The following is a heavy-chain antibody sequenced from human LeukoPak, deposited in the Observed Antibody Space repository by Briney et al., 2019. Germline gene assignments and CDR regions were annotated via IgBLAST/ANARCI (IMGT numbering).Heavy chain of an antibody. J-gene: IGHJ4*02. V-gene: IGHV3-21*01. CDR3: ARDWTTVGPFDY. D-gene: IGHD4-11*01. Sequence: GGSLRLSCAASEFTFSSYSMNWVRQAPGKGLEWVSSISSSSYKYYADSVKGRFTISRDNAKNSLYLQMNSPRAVDTAVYYCARDWTTVGPFDYWGQGTLVTVSS. CDR1: EFTFSSYS. CDR2: ISSSSYK.